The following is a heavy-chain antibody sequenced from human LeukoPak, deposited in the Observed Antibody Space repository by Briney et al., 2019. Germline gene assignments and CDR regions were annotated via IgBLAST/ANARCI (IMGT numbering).Heavy chain of an antibody. J-gene: IGHJ4*02. Sequence: GGSLRLSCAASRFIFSSYEMNWVRQAPGKGLEWVSYISSSSSTIYYADSVKGRFTISRDNAKNSLYLQMNSLRAEDTAVYYCARSSRELGGYAPWELMPPFDYWGQGTLVTVSS. CDR2: ISSSSSTI. CDR1: RFIFSSYE. D-gene: IGHD1-7*01. V-gene: IGHV3-48*01. CDR3: ARSSRELGGYAPWELMPPFDY.